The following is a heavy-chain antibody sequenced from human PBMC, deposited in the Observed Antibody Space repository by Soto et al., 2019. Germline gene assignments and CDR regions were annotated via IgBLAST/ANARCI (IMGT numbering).Heavy chain of an antibody. Sequence: SETLSLTCAVSGGSISSGGYSWSWIRQPPGKGLEWIGYIYHSGSTYYNPSLKSRVTISVDRSKNQFSLKLSSVTAADTAVYYCATGHYYYDSSGYFPTRWGQGTLVTVSS. V-gene: IGHV4-30-2*01. CDR1: GGSISSGGYS. J-gene: IGHJ4*02. D-gene: IGHD3-22*01. CDR2: IYHSGST. CDR3: ATGHYYYDSSGYFPTR.